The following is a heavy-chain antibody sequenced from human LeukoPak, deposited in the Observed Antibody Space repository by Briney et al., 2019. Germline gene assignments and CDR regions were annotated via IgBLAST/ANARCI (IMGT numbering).Heavy chain of an antibody. CDR2: FNPANSDT. D-gene: IGHD3-9*01. CDR1: GYIFTTYW. J-gene: IGHJ4*02. V-gene: IGHV5-51*01. Sequence: GHSLKISCKASGYIFTTYWIAWVRQMPGKGLEWMGIFNPANSDTRYSPKFQGQVTISVDKSISTAYLQWSSLKASDSAMYYCTRREADTCYSDYWGQGTLVTVST. CDR3: TRREADTCYSDY.